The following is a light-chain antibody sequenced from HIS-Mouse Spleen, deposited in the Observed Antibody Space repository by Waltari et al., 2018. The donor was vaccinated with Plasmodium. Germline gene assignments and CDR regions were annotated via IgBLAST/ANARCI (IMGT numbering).Light chain of an antibody. V-gene: IGLV4-69*01. Sequence: QLVLTQSPSASASLGAPVKLTCTLRSGHSRYAIPWHQQQPEKGPRYLMKLNSDGSHSKGDGIPDRCAGSSAGAERYLTISSLQSEDEADYYCQTWGTGMGVFGGGTKLTVL. CDR1: SGHSRYA. CDR3: QTWGTGMGV. CDR2: LNSDGSH. J-gene: IGLJ2*01.